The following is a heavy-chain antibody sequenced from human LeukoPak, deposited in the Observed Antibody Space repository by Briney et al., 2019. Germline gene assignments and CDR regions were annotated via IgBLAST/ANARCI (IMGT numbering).Heavy chain of an antibody. Sequence: SQTLSLTCTVSGGSISSGSYYWSWIRQPAGKGLEWIGRIYTSGSTNYNPSLKSRVTISVDTSKNQFSLKLSSVTAADTAVYYCARSSRSTETAFDTWGQGTMVTVSS. CDR2: IYTSGST. CDR3: ARSSRSTETAFDT. V-gene: IGHV4-61*02. CDR1: GGSISSGSYY. J-gene: IGHJ3*02. D-gene: IGHD5/OR15-5a*01.